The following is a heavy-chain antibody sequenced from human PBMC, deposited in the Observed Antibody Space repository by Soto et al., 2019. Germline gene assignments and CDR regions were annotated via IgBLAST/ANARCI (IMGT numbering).Heavy chain of an antibody. Sequence: SLRLSCAGSGFTFNRNAMSWVRQAPGKGLEWVSGITGNSAFTYYADSVKGRFIISRDNSKNTLYLQINTLRVEDTAVYYCAKNGDYDYDAFDVWGQGTVVTVSS. V-gene: IGHV3-23*01. CDR3: AKNGDYDYDAFDV. D-gene: IGHD3-16*01. J-gene: IGHJ3*01. CDR1: GFTFNRNA. CDR2: ITGNSAFT.